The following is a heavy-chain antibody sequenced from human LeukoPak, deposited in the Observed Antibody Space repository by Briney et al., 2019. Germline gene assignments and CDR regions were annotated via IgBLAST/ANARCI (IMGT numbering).Heavy chain of an antibody. CDR3: ARVKRYYYGMDV. CDR2: IYYSGST. V-gene: IGHV4-59*01. Sequence: SETLSLTCTVSGGSISSYYWSWIQQPPGKGLEWIGYIYYSGSTNYNPSLKSRVTISVDTSKNQFSLKLSSVTAADTAVYYCARVKRYYYGMDVWGQGTTVTVSS. J-gene: IGHJ6*02. CDR1: GGSISSYY.